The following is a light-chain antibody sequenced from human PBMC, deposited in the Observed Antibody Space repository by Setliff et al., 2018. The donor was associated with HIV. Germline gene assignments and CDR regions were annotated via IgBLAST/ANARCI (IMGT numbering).Light chain of an antibody. CDR3: SSYRGGSTLFV. CDR2: EVS. J-gene: IGLJ1*01. CDR1: RFDVGAYNY. Sequence: QSALAQPASVSGSPGQSITISCSGTRFDVGAYNYVSWYQQHPGKAPKLVIYEVSNRPSGVSNRFSGSKSGNTASLTISGLQAEDEADYFCSSYRGGSTLFVLGPGTKVTDL. V-gene: IGLV2-14*01.